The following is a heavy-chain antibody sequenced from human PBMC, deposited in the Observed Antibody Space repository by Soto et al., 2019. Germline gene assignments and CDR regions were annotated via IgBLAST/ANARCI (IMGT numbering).Heavy chain of an antibody. V-gene: IGHV3-73*01. CDR2: IRSKSNNYAT. CDR3: ASSGSFYLDY. J-gene: IGHJ4*02. D-gene: IGHD1-26*01. Sequence: GGSVRLSCAASGVTFSGSAIHWVRQASGKGLEWVGRIRSKSNNYATAYAASVKGRFTISRDESRNMAYLQMNSLNTEDTAVYYCASSGSFYLDYWGQGTLVTVSS. CDR1: GVTFSGSA.